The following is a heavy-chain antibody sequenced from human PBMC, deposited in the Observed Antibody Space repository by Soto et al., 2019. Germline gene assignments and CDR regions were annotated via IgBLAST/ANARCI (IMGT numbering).Heavy chain of an antibody. CDR2: IYHSGST. V-gene: IGHV4-4*02. CDR3: ARVSLDYGERPGGLDWFDP. CDR1: GGSISSSNW. J-gene: IGHJ5*02. Sequence: QVQLQESGPGLVKPSGTLSLTCAVSGGSISSSNWWSWVRQPPGKGLEWIGEIYHSGSTNYNPSLKSRVTVSVDKSKNHFSLKLSHVTAADTAVYYCARVSLDYGERPGGLDWFDPWGQGTLVTVSS. D-gene: IGHD4-17*01.